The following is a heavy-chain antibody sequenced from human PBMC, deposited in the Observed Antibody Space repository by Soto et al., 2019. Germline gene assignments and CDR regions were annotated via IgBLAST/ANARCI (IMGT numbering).Heavy chain of an antibody. V-gene: IGHV1-46*01. J-gene: IGHJ1*01. Sequence: QVQLVQSGAEVKKPGASVKISCKASGYTFIHYYIHWVRQAPGQGLEWMAIINPNGGNTNYAQKFQGRVTVTSDTSTTTVSMELNSLESADTAVYFCARSLLQGDFWGQGTLVTVSS. CDR3: ARSLLQGDF. CDR1: GYTFIHYY. D-gene: IGHD2-21*01. CDR2: INPNGGNT.